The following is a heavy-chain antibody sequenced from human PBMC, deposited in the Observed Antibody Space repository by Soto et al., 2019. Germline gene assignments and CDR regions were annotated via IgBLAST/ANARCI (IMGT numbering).Heavy chain of an antibody. V-gene: IGHV3-48*02. D-gene: IGHD3-22*01. Sequence: PWGSVRHSGAASGFAFSSYSMNWVRQAPGKGLEWVSYISSSSSTIYYADSVKGRFTISRDNAKNSLYLQMNSLRDEDTAVYYCASWYYDSSGCMDVWGQGNTVTVSS. CDR2: ISSSSSTI. J-gene: IGHJ6*02. CDR1: GFAFSSYS. CDR3: ASWYYDSSGCMDV.